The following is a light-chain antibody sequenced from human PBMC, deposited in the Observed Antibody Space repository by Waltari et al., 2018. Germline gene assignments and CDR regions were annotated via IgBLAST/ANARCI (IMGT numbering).Light chain of an antibody. CDR3: QQYDGEVVT. Sequence: EIVLTQSPATLSLSPGERATLSCRASQSVTSNSLTWYQQKLGQPPRLLIYGTSIRATGIPEWFSGSGSGTDFTLTISRLEPEDFAIYYCQQYDGEVVTFGGGTKVEI. J-gene: IGKJ4*01. V-gene: IGKV3-20*01. CDR1: QSVTSNS. CDR2: GTS.